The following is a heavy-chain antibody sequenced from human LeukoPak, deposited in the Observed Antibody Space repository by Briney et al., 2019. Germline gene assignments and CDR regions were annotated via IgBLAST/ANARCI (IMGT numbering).Heavy chain of an antibody. CDR1: GFRFDDYG. J-gene: IGHJ6*02. V-gene: IGHV3-9*01. D-gene: IGHD3-16*01. CDR2: ISLSGNTK. Sequence: GRSLRLSCVVSGFRFDDYGMHWVRQAPGKGLEWVSGISLSGNTKGYADSVRGRFTIYRYSAKNSLYLQMDSLRVEDTALYYCAKDESTGGFAPGYFYGMGVWGQGTTVTVSS. CDR3: AKDESTGGFAPGYFYGMGV.